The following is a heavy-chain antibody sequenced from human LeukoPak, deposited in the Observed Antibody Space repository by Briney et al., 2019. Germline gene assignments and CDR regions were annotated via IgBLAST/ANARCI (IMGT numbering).Heavy chain of an antibody. V-gene: IGHV4-59*08. CDR2: IYYSGST. Sequence: PSETLSLTCTVSGVSISSYYWSWIRQPPGKGLEWIGYIYYSGSTNYNPSLKSRVTISVDTSKNQFSLKLSSVTAADTAVYYCARSEGQLYYYYGMDVWAQGTTVTVSS. CDR1: GVSISSYY. D-gene: IGHD1-1*01. CDR3: ARSEGQLYYYYGMDV. J-gene: IGHJ6*02.